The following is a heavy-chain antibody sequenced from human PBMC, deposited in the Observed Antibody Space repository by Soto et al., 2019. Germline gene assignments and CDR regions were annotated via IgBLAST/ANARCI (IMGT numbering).Heavy chain of an antibody. D-gene: IGHD3-22*01. Sequence: GGSLRLSCAAAGFTFSSYGMHWVRQAPGKGLEWVAVISYDGSNKYYADSVKGRFTISRDNSRNTLYLQMNSLRAEDTAVYYCAPRAYYDSSGSAGYYYYGMDVWGQGTTVTVSS. CDR2: ISYDGSNK. CDR1: GFTFSSYG. J-gene: IGHJ6*02. CDR3: APRAYYDSSGSAGYYYYGMDV. V-gene: IGHV3-30*03.